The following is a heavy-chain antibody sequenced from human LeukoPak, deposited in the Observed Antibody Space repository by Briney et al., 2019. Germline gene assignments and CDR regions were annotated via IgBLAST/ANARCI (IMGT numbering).Heavy chain of an antibody. Sequence: GASVKVSCKASGYTFTSYYMHWVRQAPGQGLEWMGIINPSGGSTSYAQKFQGRVTMTRDMSTSTVYMELSSLRSEDTAVYYCARDSRYCSGGSCYPSSMDVWGKGTTVTVSS. CDR3: ARDSRYCSGGSCYPSSMDV. D-gene: IGHD2-15*01. CDR1: GYTFTSYY. CDR2: INPSGGST. J-gene: IGHJ6*03. V-gene: IGHV1-46*01.